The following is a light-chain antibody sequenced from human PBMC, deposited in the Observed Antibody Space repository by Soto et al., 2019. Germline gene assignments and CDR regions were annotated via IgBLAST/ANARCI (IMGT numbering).Light chain of an antibody. CDR3: HQYNSHPWS. Sequence: EIVLTQSPATLSLSPGERATLSCRASQSVSSYLAWYQQKPGQAPRLLIYDVSNRATGIPARFSGSGSGTDFTLTISSLEPEDFATYYCHQYNSHPWSFGQGTKVEIK. CDR2: DVS. V-gene: IGKV3-11*01. CDR1: QSVSSY. J-gene: IGKJ1*01.